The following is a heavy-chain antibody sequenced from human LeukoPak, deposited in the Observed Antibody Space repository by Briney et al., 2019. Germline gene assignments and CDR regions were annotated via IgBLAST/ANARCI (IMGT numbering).Heavy chain of an antibody. CDR1: GFTFSSYA. V-gene: IGHV3-23*01. D-gene: IGHD3-9*01. CDR2: ISGSGGST. CDR3: AKDPYYDILTGYTDDDY. Sequence: GGSLRLSCAASGFTFSSYAMSWVRQAPGKGLEWVSAISGSGGSTYYADSVKGRFTISRDNSKNTLYLQMNSLRAEDTAVYYCAKDPYYDILTGYTDDDYWGQGTLVTVSS. J-gene: IGHJ4*02.